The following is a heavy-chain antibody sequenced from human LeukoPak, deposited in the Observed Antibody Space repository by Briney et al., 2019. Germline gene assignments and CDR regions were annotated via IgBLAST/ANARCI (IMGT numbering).Heavy chain of an antibody. J-gene: IGHJ4*02. D-gene: IGHD3-10*01. CDR3: ARGSYGSGSYLKVGSFDY. CDR2: IYYSGST. CDR1: GGSISSYY. Sequence: SETLSLTCTVSGGSISSYYWSWIRQPPGKGLEWIGYIYYSGSTNYNPSLKSRVTISVDTSKNQFSLKLSSVTAADTAVYYCARGSYGSGSYLKVGSFDYWGQGTLVTVSS. V-gene: IGHV4-59*01.